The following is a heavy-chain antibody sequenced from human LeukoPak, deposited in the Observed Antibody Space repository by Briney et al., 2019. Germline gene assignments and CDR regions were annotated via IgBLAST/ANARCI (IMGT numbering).Heavy chain of an antibody. D-gene: IGHD1-7*01. CDR2: INDSGRT. J-gene: IGHJ6*03. Sequence: NPSETLSPTCAVYGGSFSNYYWSWIRQPPGKGLEWIGEINDSGRTNYNPSLMSRVTVSVDTSKKQFSLRLTSVTATDTAVYYCARRWNYGRNYYIDVWGKGATVSVSS. V-gene: IGHV4-34*01. CDR1: GGSFSNYY. CDR3: ARRWNYGRNYYIDV.